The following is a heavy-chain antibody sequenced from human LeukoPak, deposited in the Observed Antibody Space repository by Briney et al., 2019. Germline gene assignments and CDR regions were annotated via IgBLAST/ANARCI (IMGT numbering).Heavy chain of an antibody. CDR3: AKNPRPVPVIRYYYYYYMDV. Sequence: QPGGSLRLSCAASGFTFSSYAMHWVRQAPGKGLEWVAVISYDGSNKYYADSVKGRFTISRDNAKNSLYLQMNSLRAEDTAVYYCAKNPRPVPVIRYYYYYYMDVWGKGITVTVSS. CDR1: GFTFSSYA. J-gene: IGHJ6*03. D-gene: IGHD3-16*02. V-gene: IGHV3-30-3*02. CDR2: ISYDGSNK.